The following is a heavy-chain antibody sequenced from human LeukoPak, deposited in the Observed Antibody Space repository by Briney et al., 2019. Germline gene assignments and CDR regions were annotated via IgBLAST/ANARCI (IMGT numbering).Heavy chain of an antibody. Sequence: GASVKVSCKASGGTFSSCAISWVRQAPGQGLEWMGGIIPIFGTANYAQKFQGRVTITADESTSTAYMELSSLRSEDTAVYYCARVGGSGYYFDWFDPWGQGTLVTVSS. D-gene: IGHD3-3*01. CDR2: IIPIFGTA. CDR1: GGTFSSCA. V-gene: IGHV1-69*13. J-gene: IGHJ5*02. CDR3: ARVGGSGYYFDWFDP.